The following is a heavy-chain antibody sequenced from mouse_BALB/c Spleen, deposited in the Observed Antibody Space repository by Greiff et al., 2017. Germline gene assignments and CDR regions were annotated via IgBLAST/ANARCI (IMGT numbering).Heavy chain of an antibody. J-gene: IGHJ4*01. CDR3: ARSLVTTVVAPYAMDY. V-gene: IGHV3-2*02. CDR1: GYSITSDYA. CDR2: ISYSGST. D-gene: IGHD1-1*01. Sequence: EVQLQESGPGLVKPSQSLSLTCTVTGYSITSDYAWNWIRQFPGNKLEWMGYISYSGSTSYNPSLKSRISITRDTSKNQFFLQLNSVTTEDTATYYCARSLVTTVVAPYAMDYWGQGTSVTVSS.